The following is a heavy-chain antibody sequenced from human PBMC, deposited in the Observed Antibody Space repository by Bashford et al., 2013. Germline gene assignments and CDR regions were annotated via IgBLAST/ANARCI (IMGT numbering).Heavy chain of an antibody. D-gene: IGHD6-13*01. V-gene: IGHV4-59*01. J-gene: IGHJ6*02. CDR2: IYYSGST. Sequence: SETLSLTCSVSGASISSYYWSWIRQPPGKGLEWIGYIYYSGSTNYNPSLKSRVTISVDTSKNQFSLKLSSVTAADTAVYYCARVPFSIAAAGHYYYYYGMDVWGQGTTVTVSS. CDR1: GASISSYY. CDR3: ARVPFSIAAAGHYYYYYGMDV.